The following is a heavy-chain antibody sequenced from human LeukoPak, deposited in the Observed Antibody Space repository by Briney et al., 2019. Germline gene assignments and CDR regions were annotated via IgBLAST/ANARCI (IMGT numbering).Heavy chain of an antibody. J-gene: IGHJ5*02. Sequence: GGSLRLSCAASGFIFSSYAMHWVRQAPGKGLEWVAVISYDGSNKYYADSVKGRFTISRDNFKNTLYLQMNSLRAEDTAVYYCARDPFHIVVVPAAIGWFDPWGQGTLVTASS. D-gene: IGHD2-2*01. CDR3: ARDPFHIVVVPAAIGWFDP. CDR2: ISYDGSNK. V-gene: IGHV3-30*01. CDR1: GFIFSSYA.